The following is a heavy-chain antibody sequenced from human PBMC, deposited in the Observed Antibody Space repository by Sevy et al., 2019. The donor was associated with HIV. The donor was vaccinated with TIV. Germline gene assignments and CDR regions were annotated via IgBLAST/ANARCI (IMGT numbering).Heavy chain of an antibody. CDR2: IRRKPHGGTT. CDR3: TRAIDY. V-gene: IGHV3-49*03. Sequence: GGSLRLSCTASGFTFADYAVSWFRQAPGKGLEWVGFIRRKPHGGTTEYAASVKGRFTISRDDSKSIAYLQMNSLKTEDTAMYYCTRAIDYWGQGALVTVSS. J-gene: IGHJ4*02. CDR1: GFTFADYA.